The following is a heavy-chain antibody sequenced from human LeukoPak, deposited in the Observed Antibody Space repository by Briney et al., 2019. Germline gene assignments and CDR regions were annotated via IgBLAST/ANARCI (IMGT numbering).Heavy chain of an antibody. CDR3: ARRSGWYGYYYYYMDV. V-gene: IGHV4-59*01. Sequence: SETLSLTCTVSGGSFSSYYWSWILQPPGKGLEWIGYIYYSGGTNYNTSLTSRVTISVDTSKHQFSLKLSSVTAADTAVYYCARRSGWYGYYYYYMDVWGKGTTVTVSS. D-gene: IGHD6-19*01. CDR2: IYYSGGT. CDR1: GGSFSSYY. J-gene: IGHJ6*03.